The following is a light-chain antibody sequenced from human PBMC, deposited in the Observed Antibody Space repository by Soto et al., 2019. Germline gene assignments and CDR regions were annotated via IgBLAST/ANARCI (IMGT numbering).Light chain of an antibody. CDR2: GAS. J-gene: IGKJ2*01. Sequence: EIVLTQSPGTLSLSPGERATLSCRASQSVSSSYLAWFQQKPGQAPRLLVFGASSRAVDIPDRFSGSGSRTDFTLTISRLEPEDFAVYYCQQYGSSPRTFGQGTKLEIK. CDR1: QSVSSSY. CDR3: QQYGSSPRT. V-gene: IGKV3-20*01.